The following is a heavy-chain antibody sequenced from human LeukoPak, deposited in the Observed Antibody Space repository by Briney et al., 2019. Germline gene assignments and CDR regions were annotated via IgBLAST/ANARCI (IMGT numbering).Heavy chain of an antibody. CDR1: GYTFTSNY. CDR2: ISPSGGST. CDR3: ARSVTIAAAGRADAFDI. J-gene: IGHJ3*02. Sequence: ASVKVSCKAFGYTFTSNYMHWVRQAPGQGPEWMGAISPSGGSTTYAQKFQGRVTLTRDMSTSTDYLELSSLRSEDTAVYYCARSVTIAAAGRADAFDIWGQGTMVTVSS. V-gene: IGHV1-46*01. D-gene: IGHD6-13*01.